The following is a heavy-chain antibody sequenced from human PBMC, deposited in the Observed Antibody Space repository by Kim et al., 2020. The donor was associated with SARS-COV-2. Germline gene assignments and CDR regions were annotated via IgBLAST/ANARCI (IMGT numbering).Heavy chain of an antibody. CDR3: ARTFYDFWTQNLGWFDP. CDR2: IYPGDSDT. D-gene: IGHD3-3*01. J-gene: IGHJ5*02. CDR1: GYSFTSYW. Sequence: GESLKISCKGSGYSFTSYWIGWVRQMPGKGLEWMGIIYPGDSDTRYSPSFQGQVTISADKSISTAYLQWSSLKASDTAMYYCARTFYDFWTQNLGWFDPWGQGTLVTVSS. V-gene: IGHV5-51*01.